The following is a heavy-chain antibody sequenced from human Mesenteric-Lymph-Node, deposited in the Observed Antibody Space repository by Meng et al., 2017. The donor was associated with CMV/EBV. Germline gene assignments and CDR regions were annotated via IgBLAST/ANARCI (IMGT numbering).Heavy chain of an antibody. J-gene: IGHJ6*02. CDR3: ARERFLEWFPLRYYYYGMDV. CDR1: GYTFTSYG. Sequence: ASVKVSCKASGYTFTSYGISWVRQAPGQGLEWMGWISAYNGNTNYAQKLQGRVTMNTDTSTSTAYMELRSLRSDDTAVYYCARERFLEWFPLRYYYYGMDVWGQGTTVTVSS. D-gene: IGHD3-3*01. V-gene: IGHV1-18*01. CDR2: ISAYNGNT.